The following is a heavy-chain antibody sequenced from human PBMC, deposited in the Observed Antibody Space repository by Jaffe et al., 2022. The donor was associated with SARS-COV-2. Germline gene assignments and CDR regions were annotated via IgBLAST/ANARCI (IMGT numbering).Heavy chain of an antibody. CDR1: GYTFTSYA. Sequence: QVQLVQSGAEVKKPGASVKVSCKASGYTFTSYAMHWVRQAPGQRLEWMGWINAGNGNTKYSQKFQGRVTITRDTSASTAYMELSSLRSEDTAVYYCARDREKQWLVLGHWFDPWGQGTLVTVSS. D-gene: IGHD6-19*01. CDR2: INAGNGNT. J-gene: IGHJ5*02. CDR3: ARDREKQWLVLGHWFDP. V-gene: IGHV1-3*01.